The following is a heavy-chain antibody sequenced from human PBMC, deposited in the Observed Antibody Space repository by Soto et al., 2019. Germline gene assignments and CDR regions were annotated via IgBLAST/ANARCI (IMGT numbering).Heavy chain of an antibody. D-gene: IGHD3-10*01. CDR2: IYYSGST. CDR3: ARHNHGSWITYFDY. CDR1: GGSISSYY. J-gene: IGHJ4*02. Sequence: QVQLQESGPGLVKPSETLSLTCTVSGGSISSYYWSWIRQPPGKGLEWMGYIYYSGSTNYNPSLKSRVTISVDTSKNQFSLKLNSMTAADTAVYYCARHNHGSWITYFDYWGQGTLVTVSS. V-gene: IGHV4-59*08.